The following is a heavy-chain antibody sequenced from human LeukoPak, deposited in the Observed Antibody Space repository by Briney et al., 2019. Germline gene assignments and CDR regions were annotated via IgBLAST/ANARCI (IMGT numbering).Heavy chain of an antibody. CDR2: ISYSGNT. D-gene: IGHD6-13*01. J-gene: IGHJ4*02. Sequence: SETLSLSCSVSGGSIRDYYWSWIRQPPGKGLEWIGYISYSGNTNYNPSLKSRLTISVDLSTNQFSLKLTPVTGADTAVYYCARHSSWYYDFDYWGQGTLVTVSS. V-gene: IGHV4-59*08. CDR3: ARHSSWYYDFDY. CDR1: GGSIRDYY.